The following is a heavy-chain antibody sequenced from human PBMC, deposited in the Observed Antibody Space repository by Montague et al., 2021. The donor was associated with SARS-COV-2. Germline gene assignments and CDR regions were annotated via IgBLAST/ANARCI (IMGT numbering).Heavy chain of an antibody. CDR1: GFTFGSFA. J-gene: IGHJ6*02. D-gene: IGHD4-23*01. Sequence: SLRLSCAASGFTFGSFAMGWVRQAPGRGLEWISSISGNSGRTFYADSVKGRFTVSRDNSQNTLYLQLSSLRADDTSVYFCAKAGRYQMVFDGGGGGRYYFNCYYMDVWGQGTPVIVSS. CDR2: ISGNSGRT. CDR3: AKAGRYQMVFDGGGGGRYYFNCYYMDV. V-gene: IGHV3-23*01.